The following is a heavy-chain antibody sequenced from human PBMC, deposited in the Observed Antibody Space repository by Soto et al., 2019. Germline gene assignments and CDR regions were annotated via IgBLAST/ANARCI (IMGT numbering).Heavy chain of an antibody. CDR1: GFTFRGSA. D-gene: IGHD4-17*01. CDR3: TRGYGDYVRDY. CDR2: IRSKSNSYAT. J-gene: IGHJ4*02. V-gene: IGHV3-73*01. Sequence: EVQLVESGGGLVQPGGSLKLSCAVSGFTFRGSAMHWVRQASGKGLAWVGRIRSKSNSYATAYAASVKGRFTISRDDSKNTAYLQMNSLKTEDTAVYYCTRGYGDYVRDYWGQGTLVTVSS.